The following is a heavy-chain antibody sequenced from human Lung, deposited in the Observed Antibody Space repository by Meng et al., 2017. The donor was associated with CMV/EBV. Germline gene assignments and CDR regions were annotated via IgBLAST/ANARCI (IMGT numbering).Heavy chain of an antibody. Sequence: SXXVSCKASGGTFSSYAISWVRQAPGQGLEWMGGIIPIFGTANYAQKFQGRVTITTDESTSTAYMELSSLRSEDTAVYYCARDRGTIFGVDFDYWGQGTXVTGYS. CDR1: GGTFSSYA. CDR2: IIPIFGTA. D-gene: IGHD3-3*01. V-gene: IGHV1-69*05. CDR3: ARDRGTIFGVDFDY. J-gene: IGHJ4*02.